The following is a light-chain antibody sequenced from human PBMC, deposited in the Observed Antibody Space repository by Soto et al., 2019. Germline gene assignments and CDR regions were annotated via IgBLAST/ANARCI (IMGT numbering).Light chain of an antibody. CDR1: SSDVGDYNY. J-gene: IGLJ2*01. Sequence: QSALTQPRSVSGSPGQSVTISCTGTSSDVGDYNYVSWYQQHPRKAPKFIIYEVSKRPSGVPDRFSGSKSGNTASLTISGLQAEDEADYYCCSYAGTYTVVFGGGTKLTVL. V-gene: IGLV2-11*01. CDR2: EVS. CDR3: CSYAGTYTVV.